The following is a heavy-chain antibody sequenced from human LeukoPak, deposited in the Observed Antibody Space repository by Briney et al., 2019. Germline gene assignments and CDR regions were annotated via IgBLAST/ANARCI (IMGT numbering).Heavy chain of an antibody. J-gene: IGHJ4*02. CDR2: IYHSGST. CDR3: ARRRAVAGDDY. D-gene: IGHD6-19*01. Sequence: NPSETLSLTCAVSGGSISSSNWWSWVRQPPGKGLEWIGEIYHSGSTNYNPSLKSRVTISVDTSKNQFSLKLSSVTAADTAVYYCARRRAVAGDDYWGQGTLVTASS. V-gene: IGHV4-4*02. CDR1: GGSISSSNW.